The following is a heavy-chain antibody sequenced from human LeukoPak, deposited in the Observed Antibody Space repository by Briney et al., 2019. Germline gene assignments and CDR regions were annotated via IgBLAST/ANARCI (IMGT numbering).Heavy chain of an antibody. J-gene: IGHJ6*04. Sequence: GESLKISCEGSGYSFTSYWIGWVRQMPGKGLEWMGIIYPGDSDTRYSPSFQGQVTISADKSISTAYLQWSSLKASDTAMYYCARQSSIITMVRGVISYGMDVWGKGTTVTVSS. CDR1: GYSFTSYW. D-gene: IGHD3-10*01. V-gene: IGHV5-51*01. CDR3: ARQSSIITMVRGVISYGMDV. CDR2: IYPGDSDT.